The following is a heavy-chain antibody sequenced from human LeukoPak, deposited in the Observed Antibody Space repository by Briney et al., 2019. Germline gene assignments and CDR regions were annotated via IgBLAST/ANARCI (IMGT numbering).Heavy chain of an antibody. D-gene: IGHD3-22*01. V-gene: IGHV3-21*01. CDR3: AREVSEGFDF. CDR2: FGTRSTSI. Sequence: GGSLRLSCAASGFTFSSYTMNWVRQAPGKGLEWVTSFGTRSTSIYHAGSVKGRFAISRDNAKNSLYLQMNSLRAEDTALYYCAREVSEGFDFWGQGTLVTVSS. J-gene: IGHJ4*02. CDR1: GFTFSSYT.